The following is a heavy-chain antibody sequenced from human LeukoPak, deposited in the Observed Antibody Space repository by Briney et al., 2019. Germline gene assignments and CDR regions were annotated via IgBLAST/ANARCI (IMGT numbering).Heavy chain of an antibody. Sequence: PGGSLRLSCAASGFTFSSYSMNWVRHAPGKGLEWVSSISSSSSYIYYADSVKGRFTISRDNAKNSLYLQMNSLRAEDTAVYYCARDFKTLYYFDYWGQGTLVTVSS. CDR2: ISSSSSYI. CDR3: ARDFKTLYYFDY. CDR1: GFTFSSYS. J-gene: IGHJ4*02. V-gene: IGHV3-21*01.